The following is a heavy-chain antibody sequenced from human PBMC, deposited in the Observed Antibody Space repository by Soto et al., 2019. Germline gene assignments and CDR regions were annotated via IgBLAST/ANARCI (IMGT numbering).Heavy chain of an antibody. CDR1: GFTFSSYS. Sequence: GGSLRLSCAASGFTFSSYSMNWVRQAPGKGLEWVSYINSDRSYIYYADPVKGRFTISRDNAKNSLYLQMDSLRAEDTALYYCARALTTVASFWGQGTLVTVSS. J-gene: IGHJ4*02. CDR3: ARALTTVASF. V-gene: IGHV3-21*01. CDR2: INSDRSYI. D-gene: IGHD2-2*01.